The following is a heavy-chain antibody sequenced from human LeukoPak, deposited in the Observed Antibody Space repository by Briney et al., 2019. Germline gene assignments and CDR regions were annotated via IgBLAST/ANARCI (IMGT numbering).Heavy chain of an antibody. Sequence: SETLSLTCAVYIDSFSNYHWNWIRQTPAKGMEWIGEVNESGGTNISPSLKSRVTISVDKSKNQFSLRLNSVTAADTAVYYCARGNLRGYGLDYWGQGTLVTVSS. D-gene: IGHD4-17*01. CDR3: ARGNLRGYGLDY. CDR2: VNESGGT. J-gene: IGHJ4*02. CDR1: IDSFSNYH. V-gene: IGHV4-34*01.